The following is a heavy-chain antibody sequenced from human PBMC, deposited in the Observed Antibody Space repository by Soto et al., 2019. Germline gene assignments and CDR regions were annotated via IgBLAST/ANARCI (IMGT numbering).Heavy chain of an antibody. CDR3: ARGLAAAGTPDYLDY. CDR1: GFTFSSYA. J-gene: IGHJ4*02. D-gene: IGHD6-13*01. Sequence: QVQLVESGGGVVQPGRSLRQSCAASGFTFSSYAMHWVRQAPGEGLEWVAVISYDGSNKYYADSVKGRFTISRDNSKNTLYLQMNSLRAEDTAVYYCARGLAAAGTPDYLDYWGQGTLVTVSS. CDR2: ISYDGSNK. V-gene: IGHV3-30-3*01.